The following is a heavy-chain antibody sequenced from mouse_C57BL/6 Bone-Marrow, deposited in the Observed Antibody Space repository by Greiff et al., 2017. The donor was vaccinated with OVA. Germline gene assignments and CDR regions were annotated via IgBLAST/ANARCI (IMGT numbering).Heavy chain of an antibody. CDR3: ARCGYYAMDY. Sequence: VQLQQPGAELVKPGASVKLSCKASGYTFTSYWMQWVKQRPGQGLEWIGEIDPSDSYTNSNQKFKGKATLTVDTSSSTAYMQLSSLTSEDSAVYYCARCGYYAMDYWGQGTSVTVSS. V-gene: IGHV1-50*01. CDR2: IDPSDSYT. CDR1: GYTFTSYW. J-gene: IGHJ4*01.